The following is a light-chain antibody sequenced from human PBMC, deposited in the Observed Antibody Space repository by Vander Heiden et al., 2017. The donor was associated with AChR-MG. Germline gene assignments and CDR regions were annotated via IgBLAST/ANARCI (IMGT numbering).Light chain of an antibody. CDR2: DVS. Sequence: QSALTQPASLSGSPGQPITIPCTGTSSDVGGYNYVSWYQQHPGKAPKLMIYDVSNRPSGVSNRFSGSKSGNTASLTISGLQAEDEADYYCSSYTSSSTPYVFGTGTKVTVL. CDR1: SSDVGGYNY. CDR3: SSYTSSSTPYV. V-gene: IGLV2-14*03. J-gene: IGLJ1*01.